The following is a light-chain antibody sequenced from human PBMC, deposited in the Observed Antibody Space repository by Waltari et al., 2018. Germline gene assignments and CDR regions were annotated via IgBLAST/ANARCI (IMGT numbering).Light chain of an antibody. CDR3: QQYDGSVLT. CDR1: QTMNNNF. CDR2: GAS. J-gene: IGKJ4*01. V-gene: IGKV3-20*01. Sequence: RASQTMNNNFLVWYQQKPGQAPRLIIHGASSRATGFPDRFSGSGSGTDFTLTINSLKPEDSAVYYCQQYDGSVLTFGGGTKVEI.